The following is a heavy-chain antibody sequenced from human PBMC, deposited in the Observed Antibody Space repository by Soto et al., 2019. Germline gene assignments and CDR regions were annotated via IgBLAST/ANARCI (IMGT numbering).Heavy chain of an antibody. D-gene: IGHD6-13*01. Sequence: TSETLSLTCTVSGGSISSGGYYWSWIRQHPGKGLEWIGYIYYSGSTYYNPSLKSRVTISVDTSKNQFSLKLSSVTAADTAVYYCARDRVAAAGNLFDYWGQGTLVTSPQ. CDR3: ARDRVAAAGNLFDY. V-gene: IGHV4-31*03. CDR2: IYYSGST. CDR1: GGSISSGGYY. J-gene: IGHJ4*02.